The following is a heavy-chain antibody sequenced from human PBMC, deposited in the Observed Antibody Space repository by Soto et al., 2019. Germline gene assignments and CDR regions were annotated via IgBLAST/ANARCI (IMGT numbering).Heavy chain of an antibody. CDR2: INGDGSSI. V-gene: IGHV3-74*01. D-gene: IGHD1-26*01. J-gene: IGHJ6*02. Sequence: PGGSLRLSCVGSGFTFSNYWIHWVRQAPGKGLVWVSRINGDGSSITYADSVMDRFTISRDNAKNTLYLHMSSLRAEDTAVYFCAREVDVLYFYYGMDVWGQGTTVTVSS. CDR3: AREVDVLYFYYGMDV. CDR1: GFTFSNYW.